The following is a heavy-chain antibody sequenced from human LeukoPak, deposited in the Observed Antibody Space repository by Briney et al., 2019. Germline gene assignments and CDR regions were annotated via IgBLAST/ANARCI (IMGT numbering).Heavy chain of an antibody. CDR1: GYTFTSYG. D-gene: IGHD3-3*01. CDR2: ISAYNGNT. V-gene: IGHV1-18*01. CDR3: ARRGVFYGMDV. Sequence: AASVKVSCKASGYTFTSYGISWVRQAPGQGLEWMGWISAYNGNTNYAQKLQGRVTMTTDTSTGTAYMELRSLRSDDTAVYYCARRGVFYGMDVWGQGTTVTVSS. J-gene: IGHJ6*02.